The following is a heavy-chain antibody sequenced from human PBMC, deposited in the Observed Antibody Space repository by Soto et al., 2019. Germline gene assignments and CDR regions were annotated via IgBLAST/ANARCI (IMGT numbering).Heavy chain of an antibody. Sequence: SHCCRFSYGCISSGGYYCSMIRQHPGKGLEWIGYIYYSGSTYYNPSLKSRVTISVDTSKNQFSLKLSSVTAADTAVYYCARVSDEGVDYWGQGTLVTVSS. D-gene: IGHD3-16*01. CDR1: YGCISSGGYY. V-gene: IGHV4-31*03. J-gene: IGHJ4*02. CDR2: IYYSGST. CDR3: ARVSDEGVDY.